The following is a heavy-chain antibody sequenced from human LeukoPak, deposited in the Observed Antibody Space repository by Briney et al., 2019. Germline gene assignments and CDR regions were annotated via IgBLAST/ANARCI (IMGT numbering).Heavy chain of an antibody. V-gene: IGHV3-48*03. CDR2: ISSSGSTI. CDR1: GFTFSSYE. Sequence: GGSLRLSCAASGFTFSSYEMNWVRQAPGKGLEWVSYISSSGSTIYYADSVKGRFTISRDNAKNSLYLQMSSLGAEDTAVYYCARAGSYSYGVLFDYWGQGTLVNVSS. J-gene: IGHJ4*02. CDR3: ARAGSYSYGVLFDY. D-gene: IGHD5-18*01.